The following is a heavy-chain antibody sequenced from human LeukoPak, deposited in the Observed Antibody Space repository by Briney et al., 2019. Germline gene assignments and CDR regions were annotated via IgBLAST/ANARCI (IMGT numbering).Heavy chain of an antibody. J-gene: IGHJ3*02. D-gene: IGHD3-9*01. CDR1: GGSISSYY. CDR2: LSKSGNT. V-gene: IGHV4-59*01. CDR3: ARARYVNSFYAFDI. Sequence: SETLSLTCTVSGGSISSYYWSWIRLPPGKGLEWIGYLSKSGNTNYSPSLKSRVTIFGDTSKNQFFLKLSSVTAADTAVYYCARARYVNSFYAFDIWGQGALVTVSS.